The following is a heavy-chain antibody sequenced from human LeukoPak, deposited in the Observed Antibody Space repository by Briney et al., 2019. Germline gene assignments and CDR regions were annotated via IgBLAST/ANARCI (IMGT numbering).Heavy chain of an antibody. CDR2: VWYDGRNR. CDR3: ARLWGGNGYSGGSLNL. D-gene: IGHD3-16*01. CDR1: GYTFSRHG. Sequence: GGALRLSCAASGYTFSRHGIHWVRQAPGKGLEWVAVVWYDGRNRDYADSVKGRFTISKDNSNNMVFLQMDRLRAEDTAVYYCARLWGGNGYSGGSLNLWGQGTLVTVSS. J-gene: IGHJ5*02. V-gene: IGHV3-33*01.